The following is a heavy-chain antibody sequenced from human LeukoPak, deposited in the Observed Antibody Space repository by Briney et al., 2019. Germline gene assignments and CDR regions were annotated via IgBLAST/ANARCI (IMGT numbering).Heavy chain of an antibody. V-gene: IGHV4-39*07. CDR3: ARDPPRVYEDWFDP. D-gene: IGHD5/OR15-5a*01. CDR1: GGSISSSSYY. J-gene: IGHJ5*02. CDR2: IYYSGST. Sequence: SETLSLTRTVSGGSISSSSYYWGWIRQPPGKGLEWIGSIYYSGSTYYNPSLKSRVTISVDTSKNQFSLRLSSVTAADTAVYYCARDPPRVYEDWFDPWGQGTLVTVSS.